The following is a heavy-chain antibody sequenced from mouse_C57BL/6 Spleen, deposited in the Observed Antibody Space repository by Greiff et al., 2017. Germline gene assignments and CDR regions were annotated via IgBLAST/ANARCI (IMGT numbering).Heavy chain of an antibody. Sequence: QVQLQQPGAELVRPGSSVKLSCKASGYTFTSYWMDWVKQRPGQGLEWIGNIYPSDSETHYNQKFKDKATLTVDKSSSTAYMQLNSLTSEDSAVYYCARRGLGYAMDYWGQGTSVTVSS. D-gene: IGHD4-1*01. V-gene: IGHV1-61*01. CDR3: ARRGLGYAMDY. J-gene: IGHJ4*01. CDR2: IYPSDSET. CDR1: GYTFTSYW.